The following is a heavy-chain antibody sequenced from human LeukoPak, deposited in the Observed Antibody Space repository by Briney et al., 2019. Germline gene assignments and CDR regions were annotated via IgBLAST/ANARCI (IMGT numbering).Heavy chain of an antibody. CDR2: ISGSGGST. J-gene: IGHJ4*02. D-gene: IGHD2-2*02. CDR3: AKGGHPRDCSSTSCYTGGSGYFDY. CDR1: GFTFSSYA. V-gene: IGHV3-23*01. Sequence: GGSLRLSCAASGFTFSSYAMSWVRQAPGKGLEWVSAISGSGGSTYYADSVKGRFTISRDNSKNTLYLQMNSQRAEDTAVYYCAKGGHPRDCSSTSCYTGGSGYFDYWGQGTLVTVSS.